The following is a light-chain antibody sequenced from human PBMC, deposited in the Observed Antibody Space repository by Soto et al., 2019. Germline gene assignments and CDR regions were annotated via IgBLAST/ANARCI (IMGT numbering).Light chain of an antibody. Sequence: QSVLTQPPSASGTPGQRVTISCSGSSSNIGSNTVNWYQQLPGTAPKLLFYSNNQRPSGVPDRFSGSKSGTSASLAIRGLQSEDEADYYCAAWDDSLNGLVFGGGTQLTVL. CDR2: SNN. J-gene: IGLJ2*01. CDR1: SSNIGSNT. CDR3: AAWDDSLNGLV. V-gene: IGLV1-44*01.